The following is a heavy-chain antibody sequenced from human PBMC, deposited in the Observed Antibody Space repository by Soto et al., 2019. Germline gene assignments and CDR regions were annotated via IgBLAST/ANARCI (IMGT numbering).Heavy chain of an antibody. V-gene: IGHV1-69*13. CDR1: GDTDTNYV. CDR2: IFPKFGTT. J-gene: IGHJ6*02. Sequence: VASVKVSCKASGDTDTNYVISWVRQAPGQGLEWMGGIFPKFGTTYSAQKLQDRLTITADESTSTVYMQLSSLRLDGTAVYYCEAEMTFGKLSVVWGQGTTVTVS. D-gene: IGHD3-16*02. CDR3: EAEMTFGKLSVV.